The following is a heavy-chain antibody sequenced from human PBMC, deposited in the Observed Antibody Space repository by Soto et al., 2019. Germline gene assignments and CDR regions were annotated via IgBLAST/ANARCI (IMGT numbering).Heavy chain of an antibody. V-gene: IGHV4-4*07. J-gene: IGHJ5*02. CDR3: VRDGTKTLRDWFDP. Sequence: SETLSLTCTVSGASISGFYWSWIRKSAGKGLEWIGRIYATGTTDYNPSLKSRVMMSVDTSKKQFSLKLRSVTAADTAVYYCVRDGTKTLRDWFDPWGQGTPVTVSS. CDR2: IYATGTT. D-gene: IGHD1-1*01. CDR1: GASISGFY.